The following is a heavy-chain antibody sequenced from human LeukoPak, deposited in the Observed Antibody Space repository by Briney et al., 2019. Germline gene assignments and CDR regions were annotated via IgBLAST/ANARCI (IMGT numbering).Heavy chain of an antibody. V-gene: IGHV1-2*02. Sequence: ASVKVSCKASGYTFTGYYMHWVRQAPGQGLEWMGWINPNSGGTNYAQKFQGRVTVTRDTSISTAYMELSRLRSDDTAVYYCARVRSGGYDILTGYSAAFDYWGQGTLVTVSS. D-gene: IGHD3-9*01. J-gene: IGHJ4*02. CDR1: GYTFTGYY. CDR2: INPNSGGT. CDR3: ARVRSGGYDILTGYSAAFDY.